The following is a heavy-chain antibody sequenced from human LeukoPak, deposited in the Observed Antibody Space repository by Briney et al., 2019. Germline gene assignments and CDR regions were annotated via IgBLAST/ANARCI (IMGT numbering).Heavy chain of an antibody. D-gene: IGHD3-22*01. J-gene: IGHJ4*02. Sequence: SETLSLTCTVSGGSISSYYWSWIQQPPGKGLEWIGYIYYSGSTNYNPSLKSRVTISVDTSKNQFSLKLSSVTAADTAVYYCARGLWDSSGYYYLSFDYWGQGTLVTVSS. V-gene: IGHV4-59*08. CDR2: IYYSGST. CDR1: GGSISSYY. CDR3: ARGLWDSSGYYYLSFDY.